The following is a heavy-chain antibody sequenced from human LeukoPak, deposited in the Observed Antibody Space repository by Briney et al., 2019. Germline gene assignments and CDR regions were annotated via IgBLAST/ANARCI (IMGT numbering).Heavy chain of an antibody. CDR2: INTNTGNP. CDR3: ARAESGDGEGTIFGVVRNDY. CDR1: GYTFTSYV. D-gene: IGHD3-3*01. Sequence: ASVKVSCKASGYTFTSYVINWVRQAPGQGLEWMGWINTNTGNPTYAQGFTGRFVFSLDTSVSTAYLQISSLKAEDTAVYYCARAESGDGEGTIFGVVRNDYWGQGTLVTVSS. J-gene: IGHJ4*02. V-gene: IGHV7-4-1*02.